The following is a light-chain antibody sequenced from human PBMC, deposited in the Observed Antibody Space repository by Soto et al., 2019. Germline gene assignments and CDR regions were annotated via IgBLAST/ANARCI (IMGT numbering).Light chain of an antibody. V-gene: IGKV1-39*01. CDR2: ATS. J-gene: IGKJ1*01. CDR1: QTISSS. CDR3: QQSYSTPWT. Sequence: DIQMTQSPSSLSASVGDRVTITCRASQTISSSLNWYQQKPGKAPNLLIYATSSLQSGVPSRFSGSGSGTDFTLTFSSLQPEDFATYYCQQSYSTPWTFGQGTKVEIK.